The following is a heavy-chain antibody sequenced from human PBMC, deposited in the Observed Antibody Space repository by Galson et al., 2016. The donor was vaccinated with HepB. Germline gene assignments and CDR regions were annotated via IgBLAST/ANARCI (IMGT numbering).Heavy chain of an antibody. Sequence: SLRLSCATSGFTLSSYWMTWVRQAPGKGLEWVANINQDGIGKYYVGSVEGRFTISRDNAKKSLYLQMDSLRAEDTAVYYCARSGEPSWGQGTLVTVSS. D-gene: IGHD4-17*01. CDR2: INQDGIGK. CDR3: ARSGEPS. V-gene: IGHV3-7*01. J-gene: IGHJ5*02. CDR1: GFTLSSYW.